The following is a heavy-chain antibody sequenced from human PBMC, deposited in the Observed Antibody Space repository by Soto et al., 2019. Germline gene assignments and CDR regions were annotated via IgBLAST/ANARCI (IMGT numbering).Heavy chain of an antibody. D-gene: IGHD6-13*01. J-gene: IGHJ5*02. V-gene: IGHV1-69*13. CDR1: GVTFSRHA. CDR2: IIPMFGTT. CDR3: ARAAIHGSSWYFWFDP. Sequence: SVRVSCKTSGVTFSRHAINWVRQAPGQGLEWMGGIIPMFGTTNYAQKFKGRVTISADESTSTAYMELSSLRSEDAAVYYCARAAIHGSSWYFWFDPWGQGTLVTVSS.